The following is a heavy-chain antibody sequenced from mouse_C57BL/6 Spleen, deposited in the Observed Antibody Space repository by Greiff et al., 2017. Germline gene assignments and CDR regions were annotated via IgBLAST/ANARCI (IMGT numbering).Heavy chain of an antibody. J-gene: IGHJ3*01. CDR3: TRYDGYYRFAY. D-gene: IGHD2-3*01. CDR1: GFNIKDDY. Sequence: EVKLMESGAELVRPGASVKLSCTASGFNIKDDYMHWVKQRPEQGLEWIGWIDPENGDTEYASKFQGKATITADTSSNTAYLQLSSLTSEDTAVYYCTRYDGYYRFAYWGQGTLVTVSA. V-gene: IGHV14-4*01. CDR2: IDPENGDT.